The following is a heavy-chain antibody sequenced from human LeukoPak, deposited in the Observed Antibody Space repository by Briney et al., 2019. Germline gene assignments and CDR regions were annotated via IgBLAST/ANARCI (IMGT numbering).Heavy chain of an antibody. CDR3: ARDPFCSSSTGCYFEAWFDP. V-gene: IGHV3-20*04. J-gene: IGHJ5*02. CDR2: STWNGDKT. D-gene: IGHD2-2*01. CDR1: GFNFDDYD. Sequence: GGSLRLSCAASGFNFDDYDMSWVRQVPGKGLEWVSGSTWNGDKTGYADSVRGRFSIARDNTKKYLYLQMSSLRAQDTALYYCARDPFCSSSTGCYFEAWFDPWGPGTLVTVSS.